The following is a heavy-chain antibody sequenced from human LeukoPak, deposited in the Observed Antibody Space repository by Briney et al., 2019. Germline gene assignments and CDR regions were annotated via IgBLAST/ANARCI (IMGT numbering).Heavy chain of an antibody. J-gene: IGHJ4*02. CDR1: GFTFSNFG. D-gene: IGHD6-19*01. CDR3: AKVPSGCYACDFDN. Sequence: PGGSLRLPCVASGFTFSNFGMSWVRQAPGKGLEWVSSLGGTNGYTYYADSVKGRFSISRDNSKNTLYLHMNSLRAEDTALYYCAKVPSGCYACDFDNWGQGTLVTVSS. CDR2: LGGTNGYT. V-gene: IGHV3-23*01.